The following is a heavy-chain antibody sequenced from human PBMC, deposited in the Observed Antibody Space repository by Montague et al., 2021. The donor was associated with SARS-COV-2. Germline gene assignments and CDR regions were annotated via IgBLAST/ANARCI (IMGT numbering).Heavy chain of an antibody. D-gene: IGHD2-15*01. V-gene: IGHV4-39*01. J-gene: IGHJ6*02. Sequence: SETLSLTCTVSGGSISSSSYYWGWIRQPPGNFLEWIGSIYYSGSTYYNPSLKSRVTISVDTSKNQFSLKLSSVTAADTAVYYCARQGDIVVVVAATEIHYYYGMDVWGQGTTVTVSS. CDR2: IYYSGST. CDR3: ARQGDIVVVVAATEIHYYYGMDV. CDR1: GGSISSSSYY.